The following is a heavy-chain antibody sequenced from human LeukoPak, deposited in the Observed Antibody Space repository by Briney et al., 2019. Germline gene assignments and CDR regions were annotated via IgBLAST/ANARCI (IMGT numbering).Heavy chain of an antibody. CDR3: SRIWYAPGGFDH. Sequence: PGGSLRLSCAASGYTLSSFWMTWVRPVPGKGLEWVANIKEEGSEKYYVDSVKGRFTISRDNAKKLLYLQMNSLRAEDTAIYYCSRIWYAPGGFDHWGQGTLVTVSS. D-gene: IGHD6-13*01. CDR2: IKEEGSEK. V-gene: IGHV3-7*01. CDR1: GYTLSSFW. J-gene: IGHJ5*02.